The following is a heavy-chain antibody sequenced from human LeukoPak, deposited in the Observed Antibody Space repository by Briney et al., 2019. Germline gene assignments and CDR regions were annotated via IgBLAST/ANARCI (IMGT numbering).Heavy chain of an antibody. CDR2: IFYTGST. J-gene: IGHJ3*02. D-gene: IGHD1-26*01. V-gene: IGHV4-59*01. Sequence: SETLSLTCTVSGASISSYFWSWIRQPPGKGLEWIGHIFYTGSTSYNPSLKSRLSMSLDMSKNQFSLKLSSLTAADTAVYYCARSGSYYRRAFDIWGQGTMVTVSS. CDR3: ARSGSYYRRAFDI. CDR1: GASISSYF.